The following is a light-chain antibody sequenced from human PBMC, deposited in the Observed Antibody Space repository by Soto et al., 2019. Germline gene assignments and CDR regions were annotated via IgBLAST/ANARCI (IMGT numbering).Light chain of an antibody. Sequence: DIQMTQSPSSLSASVGDRVTITCRASQSISSYLNWYQQKQGEAHRLLMSGAYSLQSGVPSRFSGSVSGKDFTLPISSLQPEDFSTYYCQQSYSTLRTFGQGTKVEIK. CDR2: GAY. CDR1: QSISSY. J-gene: IGKJ1*01. CDR3: QQSYSTLRT. V-gene: IGKV1-39*01.